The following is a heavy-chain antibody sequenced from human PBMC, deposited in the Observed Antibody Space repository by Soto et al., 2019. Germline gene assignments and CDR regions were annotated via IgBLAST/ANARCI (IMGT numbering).Heavy chain of an antibody. CDR2: INRDGST. CDR1: GFTFSSYA. CDR3: AKNYYFDC. J-gene: IGHJ4*02. Sequence: GGSLRLSCAASGFTFSSYAMSWVRQAPGKGLEWVSSINRDGSTYYADPVKGRFTISRDNSQNTLYLQMNSLRAEDTAVYYCAKNYYFDCWGQGTLVTVSS. V-gene: IGHV3-23*01.